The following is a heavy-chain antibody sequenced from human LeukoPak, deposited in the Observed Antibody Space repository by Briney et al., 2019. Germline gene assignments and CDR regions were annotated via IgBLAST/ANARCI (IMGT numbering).Heavy chain of an antibody. Sequence: PSETLSLTCAVYGGSFSGYYWSWIRQPPGKGLEWIGEFNHSGSTNYNPSLKSRVTISVDTSKNQFSLKLSSVTAADTAVYYCARGGGYCTNGVCYPLDYWGQGTLVTVSS. CDR2: FNHSGST. J-gene: IGHJ4*02. CDR1: GGSFSGYY. V-gene: IGHV4-34*01. CDR3: ARGGGYCTNGVCYPLDY. D-gene: IGHD2-8*01.